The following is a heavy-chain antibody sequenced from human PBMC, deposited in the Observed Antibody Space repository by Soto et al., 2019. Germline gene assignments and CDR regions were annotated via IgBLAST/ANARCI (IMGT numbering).Heavy chain of an antibody. D-gene: IGHD2-15*01. Sequence: SLTCTVSGGSISSYYWSWIRQPPGKGLEWIGEINHSGSTNYNPSLKSRVTISVDTSKNQFSLKLSSVTAADTAVYYCARGVYTVVLNFDYWGQGTLVTVSS. J-gene: IGHJ4*02. CDR2: INHSGST. V-gene: IGHV4-34*01. CDR3: ARGVYTVVLNFDY. CDR1: GGSISSYY.